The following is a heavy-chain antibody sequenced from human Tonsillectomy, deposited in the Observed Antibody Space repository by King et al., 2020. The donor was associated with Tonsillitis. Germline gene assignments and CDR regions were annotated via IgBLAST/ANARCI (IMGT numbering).Heavy chain of an antibody. CDR2: INPNSGGT. CDR3: AKVDDYDFWSGYSYGMDV. D-gene: IGHD3-3*01. J-gene: IGHJ6*02. V-gene: IGHV1-2*02. Sequence: QLVQSGAEVKKPGASVKVSCKASGYTFTGYYMHWVRQAPGQGLEWMGWINPNSGGTNYAQKFQGRVTMTRDTSISTAYMELSRLRSDDTAVYYCAKVDDYDFWSGYSYGMDVWGQGTTVTVSS. CDR1: GYTFTGYY.